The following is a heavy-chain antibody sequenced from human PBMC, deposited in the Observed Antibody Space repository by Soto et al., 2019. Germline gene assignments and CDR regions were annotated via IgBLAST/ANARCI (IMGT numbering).Heavy chain of an antibody. CDR2: IYYGGST. Sequence: SETLSLTCTVSGGSISSYYWNWIRQPPGKGLEWIGYIYYGGSTTYNPSLKSRVTISVDTSKNQFSLKLDSVTAADTAVYYCAGSPYYYYGMDVWGQGTSVTVSS. D-gene: IGHD6-13*01. J-gene: IGHJ6*02. CDR3: AGSPYYYYGMDV. CDR1: GGSISSYY. V-gene: IGHV4-59*01.